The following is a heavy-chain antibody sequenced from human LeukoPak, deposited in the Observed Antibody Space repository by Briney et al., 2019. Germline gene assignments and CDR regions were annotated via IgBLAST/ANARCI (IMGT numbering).Heavy chain of an antibody. D-gene: IGHD3-22*01. J-gene: IGHJ6*03. Sequence: SETLSLTCTVSGGSISSHYWSWIRQPPGKGLEWTGYIYYSGSTNYNPSLKSRVTISVDTSKNQFSLKLSSVTAADTAVYYCARGLSGYPYYYYYYYMDVWGKGTTVTVSS. V-gene: IGHV4-59*11. CDR1: GGSISSHY. CDR3: ARGLSGYPYYYYYYYMDV. CDR2: IYYSGST.